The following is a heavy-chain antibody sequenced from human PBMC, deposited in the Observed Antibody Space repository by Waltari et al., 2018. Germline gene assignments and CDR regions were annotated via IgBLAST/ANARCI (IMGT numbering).Heavy chain of an antibody. D-gene: IGHD2-21*01. Sequence: QLQLQESGPGLVKPSETLSLTCTVSGGSISSSSYYWGWIRQPPGKGLEWMGSIYYSGITNYNPSLKSRVTISVDTSKNQFSLKLSAVTAADTAVYYCARGRVCGGDCYEYDYWGQGTLVTVSS. CDR2: IYYSGIT. V-gene: IGHV4-39*01. CDR1: GGSISSSSYY. J-gene: IGHJ4*02. CDR3: ARGRVCGGDCYEYDY.